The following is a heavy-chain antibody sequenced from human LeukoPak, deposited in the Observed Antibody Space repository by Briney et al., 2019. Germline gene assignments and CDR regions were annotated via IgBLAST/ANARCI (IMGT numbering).Heavy chain of an antibody. J-gene: IGHJ4*02. CDR2: ISGSGGST. D-gene: IGHD2-8*01. CDR1: GFTFSSYA. CDR3: AKDRSCTNDICHGDFDY. Sequence: GSLRLSCAASGFTFSSYAVSWVRQAPGKGLEWVSSISGSGGSTYSADSVKGRFTISRDNSKNTLYLQMNSLRAEDTALYYCAKDRSCTNDICHGDFDYWGQGTLVTVPS. V-gene: IGHV3-23*01.